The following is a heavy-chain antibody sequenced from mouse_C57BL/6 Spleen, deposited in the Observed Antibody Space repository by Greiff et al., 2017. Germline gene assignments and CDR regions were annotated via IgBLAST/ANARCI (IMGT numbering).Heavy chain of an antibody. D-gene: IGHD2-12*01. V-gene: IGHV1-26*01. CDR3: ARRGYYTWFAY. Sequence: VQLQQSGPELVKPGASVKISCKASGYTFTDYYMNWVKQSHGKSLEWIGDINPNNGGTSYNQKFKGKATLTVDKSSSTAYMELRSLTSEDSAVYYCARRGYYTWFAYWGQGTLVTVSA. CDR2: INPNNGGT. CDR1: GYTFTDYY. J-gene: IGHJ3*01.